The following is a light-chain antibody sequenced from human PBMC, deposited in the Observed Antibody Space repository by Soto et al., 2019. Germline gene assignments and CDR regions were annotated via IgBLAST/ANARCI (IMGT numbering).Light chain of an antibody. J-gene: IGLJ3*02. CDR1: SSDVGGYNF. CDR2: EVT. Sequence: QSALTQPPSASGSPGQSVTISCTGTSSDVGGYNFVSWYQQHPGKVPKTVIYEVTKRPSGVPDRFSGSKSGNTASLTVSGLQAEDEADCYCSSFGGGNKVLFGGGTKLTVL. CDR3: SSFGGGNKVL. V-gene: IGLV2-8*01.